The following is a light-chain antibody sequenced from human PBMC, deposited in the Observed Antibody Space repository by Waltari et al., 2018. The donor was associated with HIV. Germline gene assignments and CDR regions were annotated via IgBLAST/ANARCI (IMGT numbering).Light chain of an antibody. V-gene: IGKV1-33*01. J-gene: IGKJ4*01. CDR1: QDIKQY. CDR2: DAS. Sequence: DIQMTQSPSSLSASVGDRVTLTCQASQDIKQYLNWYQTKPGKAPKLLIYDASNLQTGVPSRFSATGSGTDFTLIINDLQPEDAATYFCQQYDDLLPLTFGGGTTVDI. CDR3: QQYDDLLPLT.